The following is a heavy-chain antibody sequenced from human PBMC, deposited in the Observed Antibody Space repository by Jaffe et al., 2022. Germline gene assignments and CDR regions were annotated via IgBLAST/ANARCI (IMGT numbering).Heavy chain of an antibody. V-gene: IGHV4-39*01. J-gene: IGHJ4*02. CDR1: GGSISSSSYY. CDR2: IYYSGST. Sequence: QLQLQESGPGLVKPSETLSLTCTVSGGSISSSSYYWGWIRQPPGKGLEWIGSIYYSGSTYYNPSLKSRVTISVDTSKNQFSLKLSSVTAADTAVYYCARLRDYGDYVVAGDIVGNFDYWGQGTLVTVSS. D-gene: IGHD4-17*01. CDR3: ARLRDYGDYVVAGDIVGNFDY.